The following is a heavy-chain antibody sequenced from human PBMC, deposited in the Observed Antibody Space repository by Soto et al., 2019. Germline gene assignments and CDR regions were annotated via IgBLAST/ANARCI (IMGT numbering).Heavy chain of an antibody. CDR3: ARDRSTDFGLDV. CDR2: ISDGGART. Sequence: EVLLLESGGASVQPGGSLRLSCVASGFTFSDYVMSWVRQVPGKGLEWVSSISDGGARTDYRDSVRGRFTISRDNARVTLQLQMNSLRVDDTATYFCARDRSTDFGLDVWGQGTTVTVSS. J-gene: IGHJ6*02. V-gene: IGHV3-23*01. D-gene: IGHD3-3*01. CDR1: GFTFSDYV.